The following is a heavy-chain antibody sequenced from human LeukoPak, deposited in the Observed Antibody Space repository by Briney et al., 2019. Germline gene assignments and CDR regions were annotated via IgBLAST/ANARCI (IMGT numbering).Heavy chain of an antibody. J-gene: IGHJ6*02. D-gene: IGHD6-13*01. CDR1: GGTFSSYA. Sequence: SVKVSCKASGGTFSSYAISWVRQAPGQGLEWMGGIIPIFGTANYAQKFQGRVTITADESTSTAYMELSSLRSEDTAVYYCAREGSSSWSYYYYGMDVQGQGTTVTVSS. CDR2: IIPIFGTA. CDR3: AREGSSSWSYYYYGMDV. V-gene: IGHV1-69*13.